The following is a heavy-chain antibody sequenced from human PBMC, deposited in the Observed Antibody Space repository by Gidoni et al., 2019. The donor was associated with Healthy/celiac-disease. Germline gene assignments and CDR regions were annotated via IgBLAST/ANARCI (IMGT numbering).Heavy chain of an antibody. CDR3: PRDPPWSPQWLPNCLFDY. Sequence: QVQLVQSGAEVTKPCSSVKVSCNASGYTFTGYSMLWVRQAPGQGLEWMGWINPNSGGTNYAQKFQGWVTMTRDTSIRTADMELSRLRSDDTAVYYCPRDPPWSPQWLPNCLFDYWGQGTLVTVSS. V-gene: IGHV1-2*04. D-gene: IGHD5-12*01. CDR1: GYTFTGYS. CDR2: INPNSGGT. J-gene: IGHJ4*02.